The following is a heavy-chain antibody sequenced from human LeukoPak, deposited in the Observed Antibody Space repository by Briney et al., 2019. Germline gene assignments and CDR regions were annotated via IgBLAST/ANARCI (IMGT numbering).Heavy chain of an antibody. CDR2: IRYDGSNK. D-gene: IGHD3-10*01. CDR3: AKDSTWFGEYYYYYMDV. J-gene: IGHJ6*03. CDR1: GFTFSSYG. Sequence: GGSLRLSCAASGFTFSSYGMHWVRQAPGKGLEWVAFIRYDGSNKYYADSVKGRFTISRDNSKNTLYLQMNSLRAEDTAVYYCAKDSTWFGEYYYYYMDVWGKGTTVTISS. V-gene: IGHV3-30*02.